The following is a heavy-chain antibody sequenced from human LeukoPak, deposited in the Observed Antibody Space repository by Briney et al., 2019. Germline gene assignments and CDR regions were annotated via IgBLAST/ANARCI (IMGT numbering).Heavy chain of an antibody. CDR2: IYYSGST. CDR3: ARDRVVFDY. D-gene: IGHD3-10*01. Sequence: PSETLSLTCTVSGGSISGYYWSWIRQPPGKGLEWIGYIYYSGSTNYNPSLKSRVTISVDTSKNQFSLKLSSVTAADTAVYYCARDRVVFDYWGQGTLVTVSS. V-gene: IGHV4-59*01. J-gene: IGHJ4*02. CDR1: GGSISGYY.